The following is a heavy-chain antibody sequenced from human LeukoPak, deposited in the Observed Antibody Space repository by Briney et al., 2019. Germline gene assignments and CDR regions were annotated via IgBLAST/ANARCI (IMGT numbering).Heavy chain of an antibody. CDR2: INGYNANT. D-gene: IGHD2-15*01. CDR1: GYTFTSYD. CDR3: ARPGEYCSGGSCYGESAFDI. Sequence: ASVKVSCKASGYTFTSYDISWVRQAPGLGLEWMGWINGYNANTNYAQKLQGRVTMTTDTSTSTAYMELRSLRSDDTAVYYCARPGEYCSGGSCYGESAFDIWGQGTMVTVSS. J-gene: IGHJ3*02. V-gene: IGHV1-18*01.